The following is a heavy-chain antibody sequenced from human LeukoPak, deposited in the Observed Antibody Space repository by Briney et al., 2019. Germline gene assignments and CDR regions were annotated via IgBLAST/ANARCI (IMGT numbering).Heavy chain of an antibody. D-gene: IGHD4-17*01. Sequence: SETLSLTCTVSGGSISSSSYYWGWIRQPPGKGLEWIGSIYYSGSTYYNPSLKSRVTISVDTSKNQFSLKLSSVTAADTAVYYCARVYGDYAHYYYYMDVWGKGTTVTISS. CDR3: ARVYGDYAHYYYYMDV. V-gene: IGHV4-39*07. CDR1: GGSISSSSYY. CDR2: IYYSGST. J-gene: IGHJ6*03.